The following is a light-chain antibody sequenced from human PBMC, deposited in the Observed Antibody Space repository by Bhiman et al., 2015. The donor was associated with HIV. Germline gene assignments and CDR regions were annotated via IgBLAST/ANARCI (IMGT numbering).Light chain of an antibody. CDR1: SSDVGSYNF. Sequence: QSALTQPASVSGSPGQSITISCSGTSSDVGSYNFVSWYQQYPGKAPKLIIHDVSQRPSGVSNRFSGSKSGNTASLTISGLQAEDEADYYCSSHISGNFLFGGGTKLTVL. J-gene: IGLJ2*01. V-gene: IGLV2-14*02. CDR3: SSHISGNFL. CDR2: DVS.